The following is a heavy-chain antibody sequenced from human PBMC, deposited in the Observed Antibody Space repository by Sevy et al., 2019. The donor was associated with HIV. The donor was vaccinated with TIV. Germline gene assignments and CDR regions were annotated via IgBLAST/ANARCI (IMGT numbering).Heavy chain of an antibody. V-gene: IGHV1-2*02. D-gene: IGHD2-2*02. J-gene: IGHJ5*02. CDR3: ARDPDCSSTSCYSWFDP. Sequence: ASVKVSCKASGYTFTGYYMHWVRQAPGQGLEWMGWINPNSGGTNYAQKFQGRVTMTRDTFISTAYMELSRLRSDDTAVYYCARDPDCSSTSCYSWFDPWGQGTLVTVSS. CDR2: INPNSGGT. CDR1: GYTFTGYY.